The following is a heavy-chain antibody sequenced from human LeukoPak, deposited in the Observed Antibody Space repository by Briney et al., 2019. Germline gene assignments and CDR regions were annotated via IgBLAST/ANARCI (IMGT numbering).Heavy chain of an antibody. J-gene: IGHJ4*02. Sequence: GGSLRLSCAASGFTFSSYGMYWVRQAPGKGLEWVAVIWYDGSNKYYADSVKGRFTISRDNSKNTLYLQMNSLRAEDTAVYYCARSDPFIAVAGTGYFDYWGQGTLVTVSS. CDR3: ARSDPFIAVAGTGYFDY. CDR1: GFTFSSYG. D-gene: IGHD6-19*01. CDR2: IWYDGSNK. V-gene: IGHV3-33*01.